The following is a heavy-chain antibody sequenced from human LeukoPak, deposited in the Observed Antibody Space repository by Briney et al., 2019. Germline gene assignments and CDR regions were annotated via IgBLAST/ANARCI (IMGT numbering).Heavy chain of an antibody. Sequence: PGGSLRLSCAASGFIVRSNYMSWVRQAPGKGLEWVSVLYSGGTTYYADSVKGRFTISRDNSKNTLYLQMSRLRAEDTAVYYCAKDRGRYYDSSGYYWGYYFDSWGQGILVTVST. CDR1: GFIVRSNY. CDR3: AKDRGRYYDSSGYYWGYYFDS. D-gene: IGHD3-22*01. J-gene: IGHJ4*02. V-gene: IGHV3-66*01. CDR2: LYSGGTT.